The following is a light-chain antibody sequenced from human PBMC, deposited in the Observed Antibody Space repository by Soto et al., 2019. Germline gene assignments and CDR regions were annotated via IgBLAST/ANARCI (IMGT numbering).Light chain of an antibody. CDR1: QGISVY. Sequence: DMQMTQSPSSLSASVGDRVTITCQASQGISVYLNWYQHKPGKAPELLIYDASNLETGVPSRFSGSGSGTDFTFTISSLQPEDIGTYYCQQYENFPITFGQGTRLEIK. J-gene: IGKJ5*01. V-gene: IGKV1-33*01. CDR3: QQYENFPIT. CDR2: DAS.